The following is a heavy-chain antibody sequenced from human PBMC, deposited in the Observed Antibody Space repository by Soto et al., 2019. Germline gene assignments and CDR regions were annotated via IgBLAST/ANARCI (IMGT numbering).Heavy chain of an antibody. CDR1: GFTFSSYG. V-gene: IGHV3-30*18. CDR3: AKVGSYSSGWYMGDYYYGMDV. D-gene: IGHD6-19*01. CDR2: ISYDGSNK. J-gene: IGHJ6*02. Sequence: QVQLVESGGGVVQPGRSLRLCCAASGFTFSSYGMHWVRQAPGKGLEWVAVISYDGSNKYYADSVKGRFTISRDNSKNTLYLQMNSLRDEDTAVYYCAKVGSYSSGWYMGDYYYGMDVWGQGTTVTVSS.